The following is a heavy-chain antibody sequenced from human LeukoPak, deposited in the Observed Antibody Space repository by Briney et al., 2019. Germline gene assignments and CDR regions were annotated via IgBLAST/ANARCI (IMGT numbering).Heavy chain of an antibody. CDR1: GGSISSSSYY. J-gene: IGHJ5*02. V-gene: IGHV4-39*07. Sequence: SETLSLTCTVSGGSISSSSYYWGWIRQPPGKGLEWIGSIYYSGSTYYNPSLKSRVTISVDTSKNQFSLKLSSVTAADTAVYYCARVSGLRWELRHRPFDPWGQGTLVTVSS. D-gene: IGHD1-26*01. CDR3: ARVSGLRWELRHRPFDP. CDR2: IYYSGST.